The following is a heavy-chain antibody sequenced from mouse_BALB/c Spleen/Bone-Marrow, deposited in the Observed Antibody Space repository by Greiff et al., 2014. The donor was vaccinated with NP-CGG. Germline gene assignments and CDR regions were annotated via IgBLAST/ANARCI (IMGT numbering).Heavy chain of an antibody. CDR1: GYTFTSYY. D-gene: IGHD6-2*01. CDR2: TYPGNVNT. CDR3: ARSLSRYAMDY. Sequence: VQLQQSGPELVKPGASVRISCKASGYTFTSYYIHWVKQRPGQGLEWIGWTYPGNVNTKYNEKFKGKATLTADKSSSTAYMQLSGLTSEDSAVYFCARSLSRYAMDYWGQGTSVTVSS. J-gene: IGHJ4*01. V-gene: IGHV1S56*01.